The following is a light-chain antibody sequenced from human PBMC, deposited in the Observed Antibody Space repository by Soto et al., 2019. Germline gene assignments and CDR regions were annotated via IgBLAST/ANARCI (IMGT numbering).Light chain of an antibody. CDR3: QHYNKWPPWT. J-gene: IGKJ1*01. CDR1: QSVSIN. CDR2: GAS. V-gene: IGKV3-15*01. Sequence: EIVMTQSPATLSVSPGERATLSCRASQSVSINLAWYQQKPGQAPRLLIYGASTRATGIPARFSGSGSGTEFTLTISNMQSEDFAIYYCQHYNKWPPWTFGQGTKVEIK.